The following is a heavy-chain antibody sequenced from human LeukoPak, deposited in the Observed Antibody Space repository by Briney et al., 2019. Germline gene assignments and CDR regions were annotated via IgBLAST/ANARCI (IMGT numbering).Heavy chain of an antibody. CDR2: IYYTGST. CDR1: GGSTSSSSYY. Sequence: PSETLSLTCTVSGGSTSSSSYYWGWIRQPPGKGLEWIGSIYYTGSTYYNPSLKTRVTISMDTSKNQFSLKLSSVTATDTAVYYCARHWDYWGQGTLVTVSS. V-gene: IGHV4-39*01. J-gene: IGHJ4*02. CDR3: ARHWDY.